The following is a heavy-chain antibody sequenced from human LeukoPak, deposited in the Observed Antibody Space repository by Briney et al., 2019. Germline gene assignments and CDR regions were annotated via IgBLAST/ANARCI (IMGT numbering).Heavy chain of an antibody. CDR3: TTDEWA. J-gene: IGHJ4*02. CDR1: GFTFSSYD. V-gene: IGHV3-15*01. CDR2: IKSKTDGGTT. Sequence: GGSLRLSCAASGFTFSSYDMNWVRQAPGKGLEWVGHIKSKTDGGTTDYAAPVKGRFTISRDDSKTTLDLQMNSLKTEDTAVYYCTTDEWAWGQGTLVTVSS. D-gene: IGHD1-26*01.